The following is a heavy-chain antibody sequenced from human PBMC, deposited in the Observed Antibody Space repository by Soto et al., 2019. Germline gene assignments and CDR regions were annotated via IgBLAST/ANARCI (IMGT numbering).Heavy chain of an antibody. CDR3: ARRVVTPEHYYYYYYMDV. J-gene: IGHJ6*03. CDR2: IYYSGST. V-gene: IGHV4-59*08. CDR1: GGFPRSFY. Sequence: QAPCLPHTGSGGFPRSFYPSLFRPPPGKGMEGIGYIYYSGSTNYNPSLKSRVTISVDTSKNQFSLRLSSVTAADTAIYYCARRVVTPEHYYYYYYMDVWGKGTTVTGSS. D-gene: IGHD2-15*01.